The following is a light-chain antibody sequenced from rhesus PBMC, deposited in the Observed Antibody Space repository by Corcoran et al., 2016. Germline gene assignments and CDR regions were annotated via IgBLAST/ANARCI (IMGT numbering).Light chain of an antibody. CDR2: YAN. V-gene: IGKV1-32*02. J-gene: IGKJ1*01. CDR3: QQGNSNPRT. CDR1: QGISSY. Sequence: DIQMSQSPSSLSASVGDRVTITCRASQGISSYLNWYQQQPGKAPKLLIYYANSLASGVPSRFSGSGSGTELTLTISSLQPEEFATYYCQQGNSNPRTFGQGTKVEIK.